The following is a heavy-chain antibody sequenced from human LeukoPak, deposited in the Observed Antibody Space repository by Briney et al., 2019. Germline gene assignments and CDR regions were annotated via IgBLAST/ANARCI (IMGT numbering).Heavy chain of an antibody. J-gene: IGHJ4*02. V-gene: IGHV4-39*07. Sequence: SETLSLTCTVSGGSISSRTYYWGWIRQPPGKGLEWIGSIYYTGGTYYNPSLKSRFTTSLDTSRNQFSLKLSSVTAADTAIYYCTGELAGTTVHYWGQGILVTVSS. CDR1: GGSISSRTYY. CDR3: TGELAGTTVHY. D-gene: IGHD1-7*01. CDR2: IYYTGGT.